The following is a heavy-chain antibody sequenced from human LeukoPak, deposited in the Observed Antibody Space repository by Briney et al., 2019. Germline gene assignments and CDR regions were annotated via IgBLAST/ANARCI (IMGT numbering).Heavy chain of an antibody. CDR1: GFTFSSYA. Sequence: GRSLRLSCAASGFTFSSYAIHWVRQAPGKGLELVAVISYDGSNKYYADSVKGRFTISRDNSKNTLYLQMNSLRAEDTAVYYCASAPYYDYVWGSYRQPIYYFDYWGQGTLVTVSS. V-gene: IGHV3-30-3*01. J-gene: IGHJ4*02. CDR2: ISYDGSNK. CDR3: ASAPYYDYVWGSYRQPIYYFDY. D-gene: IGHD3-16*02.